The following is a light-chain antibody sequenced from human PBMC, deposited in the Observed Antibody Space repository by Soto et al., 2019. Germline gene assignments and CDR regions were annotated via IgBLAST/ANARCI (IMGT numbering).Light chain of an antibody. V-gene: IGLV1-51*01. CDR3: GTWDSSLSGVL. Sequence: QSVLTQPPSGSAASGQKVTISCSGSSSNIGRNYVSWYQHLPGTAPKLLIYDNNKRPSGIPDRFSGSKSGTSATLGITGLQTGDEADYYCGTWDSSLSGVLFGGGTKLPVL. CDR1: SSNIGRNY. J-gene: IGLJ2*01. CDR2: DNN.